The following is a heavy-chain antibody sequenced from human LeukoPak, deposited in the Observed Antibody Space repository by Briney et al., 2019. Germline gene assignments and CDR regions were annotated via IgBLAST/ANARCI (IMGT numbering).Heavy chain of an antibody. D-gene: IGHD3-10*01. Sequence: KPSETLSLTCVVYGGSFSGYYWSWIRRPPGKGLEWIGEINHSGTTNYNASLNSRVTISVDTPKNHFSLNLSSLTAADTAVYYCARGGSGSYWWLGSNYFDYWGQGTLVTVSS. CDR2: INHSGTT. V-gene: IGHV4-34*01. CDR3: ARGGSGSYWWLGSNYFDY. J-gene: IGHJ4*02. CDR1: GGSFSGYY.